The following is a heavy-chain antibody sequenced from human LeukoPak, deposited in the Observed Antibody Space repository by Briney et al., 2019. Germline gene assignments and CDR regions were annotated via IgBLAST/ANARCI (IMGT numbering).Heavy chain of an antibody. CDR1: GYTFTDYA. D-gene: IGHD1-26*01. Sequence: GASVKVSCKASGYTFTDYALHWVRQAPGQRLEWMGWISPDNGNTRYSQKFQGRVTITRDTSASTAYTELSSLRSEDTAVYYCASSYSGSYYTYMDVWGKGTTVTVSS. CDR3: ASSYSGSYYTYMDV. J-gene: IGHJ6*03. CDR2: ISPDNGNT. V-gene: IGHV1-3*01.